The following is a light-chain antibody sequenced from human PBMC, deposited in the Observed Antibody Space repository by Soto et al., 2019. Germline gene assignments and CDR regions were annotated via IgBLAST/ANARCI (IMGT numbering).Light chain of an antibody. Sequence: DIQMTQSPSSLSASVGDRVTITCRASQGISNYLAWYQQKPGKVPKLLIYAASTLQSGVPSRFNGSGAGQDYTLTISRLQPEDVGTYYCQKYNSAPLTFGGRTKVEIK. CDR1: QGISNY. V-gene: IGKV1-27*01. J-gene: IGKJ4*01. CDR2: AAS. CDR3: QKYNSAPLT.